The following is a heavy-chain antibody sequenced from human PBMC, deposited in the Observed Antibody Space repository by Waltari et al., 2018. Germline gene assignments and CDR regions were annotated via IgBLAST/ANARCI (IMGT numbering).Heavy chain of an antibody. J-gene: IGHJ4*02. CDR2: IKEDGSKK. CDR3: VRHGFWNFDF. D-gene: IGHD3-3*01. CDR1: GFTFGGNW. Sequence: EVQLVESGGGLVQPGGSLRLSCAGSGFTFGGNWLAWVRQAPGKGLEWVANIKEDGSKKNYGDSVEGRFTISRDNAKNSLYLQMNSLRAEDTALYYCVRHGFWNFDFWGQGTLVTVSS. V-gene: IGHV3-7*01.